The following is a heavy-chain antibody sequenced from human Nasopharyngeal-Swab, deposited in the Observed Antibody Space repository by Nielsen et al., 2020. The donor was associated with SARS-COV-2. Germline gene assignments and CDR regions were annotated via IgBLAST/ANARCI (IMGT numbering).Heavy chain of an antibody. V-gene: IGHV3-15*01. CDR1: GFTFSNAW. CDR2: IKSKTDGGTT. D-gene: IGHD3-22*01. J-gene: IGHJ4*02. Sequence: GESLKISCAASGFTFSNAWMSWVRQAPGKGLEWVGRIKSKTDGGTTDYAAPVKGRFTISRDDSKNTLYLQMNSLKTGDTAVYYCTTDSMYYYDSSGYYSNLRYFDYWGQGTLVAVSS. CDR3: TTDSMYYYDSSGYYSNLRYFDY.